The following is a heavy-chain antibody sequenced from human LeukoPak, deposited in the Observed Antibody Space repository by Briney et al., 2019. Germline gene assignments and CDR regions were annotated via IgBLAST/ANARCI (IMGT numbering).Heavy chain of an antibody. CDR1: GGSVSSYY. Sequence: SETLSLTCSVSGGSVSSYYWSWIRQPPGKGLEWIGYIYTTGRTNYNPSLKSRVTISVDTSKNQFSLKLSSVTAADTAVYYCAKILGSGVWYGFDIWGQGTMVTVSS. V-gene: IGHV4-4*09. J-gene: IGHJ3*02. CDR3: AKILGSGVWYGFDI. D-gene: IGHD7-27*01. CDR2: IYTTGRT.